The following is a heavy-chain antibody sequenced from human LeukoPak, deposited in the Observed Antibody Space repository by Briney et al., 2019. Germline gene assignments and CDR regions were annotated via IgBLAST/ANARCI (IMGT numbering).Heavy chain of an antibody. CDR3: ARGEKQQLVYNWFDP. CDR1: GCSISSYF. V-gene: IGHV4-4*07. J-gene: IGHJ5*02. CDR2: IYTSGST. Sequence: PSETLSLTCPVSGCSISSYFWSWIRQPAGKGLEWIGRIYTSGSTNYNPSLKSRVTMSVDTSKNQFSLKLSSVTAADTAVYYCARGEKQQLVYNWFDPWGQGTLVTVSS. D-gene: IGHD6-13*01.